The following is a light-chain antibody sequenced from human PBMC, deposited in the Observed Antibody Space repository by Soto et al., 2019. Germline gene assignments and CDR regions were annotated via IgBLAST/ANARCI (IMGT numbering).Light chain of an antibody. Sequence: EIVLTQSPGTLSLSPGEGATLSCRASQSVSSSSLAWFQQRPGQAPRLLIYDASSRATGIPDRFSGSGSRTDFTLTISRLEPEDFAVYYCQQYGSSPLFTFGPGTKVDIK. CDR3: QQYGSSPLFT. CDR2: DAS. J-gene: IGKJ3*01. CDR1: QSVSSSS. V-gene: IGKV3-20*01.